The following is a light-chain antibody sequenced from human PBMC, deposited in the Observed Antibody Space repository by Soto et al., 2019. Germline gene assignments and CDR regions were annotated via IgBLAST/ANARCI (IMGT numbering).Light chain of an antibody. J-gene: IGKJ5*01. Sequence: EIVLTQSPATLSLSPGERATLSCRASQSVDNYLDWYQQKPGQAPRLLIYESSNRATGIPARFSGSGSGTDFILTISSLEPEDFAVYYCQQRYNWPITFGQGTRLEIK. CDR3: QQRYNWPIT. V-gene: IGKV3-11*01. CDR2: ESS. CDR1: QSVDNY.